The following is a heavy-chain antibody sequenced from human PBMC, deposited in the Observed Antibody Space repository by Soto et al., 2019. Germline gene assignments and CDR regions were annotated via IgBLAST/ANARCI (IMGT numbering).Heavy chain of an antibody. CDR1: GGSISSGDYY. CDR3: ARDGYYDSSGYYYYDGRDV. V-gene: IGHV4-30-4*01. J-gene: IGHJ6*04. Sequence: SETLSLTCTVSGGSISSGDYYWSWIRQPPGKGLEWIGYIYYSGTPYYNPSLKSRLTISIETSKNQFSLKLSSVTAADTAVYYCARDGYYDSSGYYYYDGRDVWGKGTTVT. CDR2: IYYSGTP. D-gene: IGHD3-22*01.